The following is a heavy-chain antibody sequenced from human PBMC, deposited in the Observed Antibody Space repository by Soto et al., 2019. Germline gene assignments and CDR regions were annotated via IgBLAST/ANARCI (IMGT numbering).Heavy chain of an antibody. CDR1: GGIFGSHG. CDR2: FIPIFRTL. CDR3: VTDRRICYSDPHDECVASDYEV. Sequence: QVQLIQSEAEVKKPGSSVRVSCTASGGIFGSHGFSWVRQAPGQRLAWVGGFIPIFRTLTYTKEFQARVRIATDESTNTVYLHLSSLTSEDTAVYYCVTDRRICYSDPHDECVASDYEVWGQGTMVSVSS. V-gene: IGHV1-69*01. J-gene: IGHJ3*01. D-gene: IGHD3-22*01.